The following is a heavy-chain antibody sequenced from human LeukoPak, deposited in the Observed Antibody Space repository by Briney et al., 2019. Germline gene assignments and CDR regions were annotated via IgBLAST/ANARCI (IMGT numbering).Heavy chain of an antibody. D-gene: IGHD3-22*01. CDR2: ISYDGSNK. Sequence: GGSLRLSCAASGFTFNSFSMNWVRQAPGKGLEWVAVISYDGSNKYYADSVKGRFTISRDNSKNTLYLQMNSLRAEDTAVYYCARTKWLSFFDYWGQGTLVTVSS. CDR1: GFTFNSFS. V-gene: IGHV3-30*03. J-gene: IGHJ4*02. CDR3: ARTKWLSFFDY.